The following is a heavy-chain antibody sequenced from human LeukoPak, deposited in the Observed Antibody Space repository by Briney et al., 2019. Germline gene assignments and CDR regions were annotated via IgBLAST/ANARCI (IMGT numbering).Heavy chain of an antibody. CDR2: IYYSGST. J-gene: IGHJ4*02. CDR3: ARLLGSDSKVDY. V-gene: IGHV4-39*01. Sequence: SETLSLTCTVSGGSISSTSFHWGWIRQPPGKGLEWFGSIYYSGSTYYNPSLKSRVTISVDTSKNQFSLKLSSVTAADTAVYYCARLLGSDSKVDYWGQGTLVTVSS. CDR1: GGSISSTSFH. D-gene: IGHD4-11*01.